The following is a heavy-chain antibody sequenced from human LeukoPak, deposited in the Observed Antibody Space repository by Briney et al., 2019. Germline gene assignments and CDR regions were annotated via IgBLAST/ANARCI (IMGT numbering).Heavy chain of an antibody. CDR1: GGTLRNYA. J-gene: IGHJ4*02. CDR2: LIPLFGRA. Sequence: ASVKVSCKASGGTLRNYAISWVRQAPGQGLEWMGGLIPLFGRAEYAQKFQGRVTITADEPTNTAYMELNFLRSEDTAVYDCASPKENSDYYFDSWGQGTLVAVSA. CDR3: ASPKENSDYYFDS. V-gene: IGHV1-69*13. D-gene: IGHD4-11*01.